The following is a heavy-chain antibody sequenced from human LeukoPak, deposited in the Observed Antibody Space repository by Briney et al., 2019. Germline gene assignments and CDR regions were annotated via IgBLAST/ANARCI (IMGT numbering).Heavy chain of an antibody. D-gene: IGHD6-13*01. Sequence: TGGSLRLSCAASGFTFSSYSMNWVRQAPGKGLEWVSSISSSSSYIYYADSVKGRFTISRDNAKNSLYLQMNSLRAEDTAVYYCARDGGSIAAAAYYYYYYMDVWGKGTTVTVSS. CDR2: ISSSSSYI. V-gene: IGHV3-21*01. CDR1: GFTFSSYS. J-gene: IGHJ6*03. CDR3: ARDGGSIAAAAYYYYYYMDV.